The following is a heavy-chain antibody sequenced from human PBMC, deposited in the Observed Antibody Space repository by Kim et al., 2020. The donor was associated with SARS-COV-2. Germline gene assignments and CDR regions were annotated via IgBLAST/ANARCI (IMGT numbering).Heavy chain of an antibody. CDR1: GFTFSNAW. CDR2: STDGGTT. Sequence: GGSLRLSCAASGFTFSNAWMNWVRQAPGKGLEWVGRSTDGGTTDYAAPVKGRFTISRDDSENTLYLQMNSLKTEDTAVYYCTTTPLGYCSSSSCYSPFDCWGQGALVTVSS. CDR3: TTTPLGYCSSSSCYSPFDC. V-gene: IGHV3-15*01. D-gene: IGHD2-2*01. J-gene: IGHJ4*02.